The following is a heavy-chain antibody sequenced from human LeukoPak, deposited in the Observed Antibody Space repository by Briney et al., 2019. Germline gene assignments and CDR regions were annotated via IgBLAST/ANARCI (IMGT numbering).Heavy chain of an antibody. D-gene: IGHD6-6*01. CDR3: ARDPGQLVPPDYYYYGMDV. J-gene: IGHJ6*02. CDR1: GYTFTSYG. Sequence: ASVKVSCKASGYTFTSYGISWVRQAPGQGLEWMGWISAYNGNTNYAQKLQGRVTMTTDTSTSTAYMELRSLRSDDTAVYYCARDPGQLVPPDYYYYGMDVWGQGTTVTVSS. CDR2: ISAYNGNT. V-gene: IGHV1-18*01.